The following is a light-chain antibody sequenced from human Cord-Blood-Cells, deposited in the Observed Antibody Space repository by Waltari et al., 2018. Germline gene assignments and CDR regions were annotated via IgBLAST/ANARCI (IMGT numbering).Light chain of an antibody. CDR1: SSDVGSYNL. Sequence: QSALTQPASVSGSPGQSITISCTGTSSDVGSYNLVSWYQQHPGQAPKLMIYEGSKRPAGVSNLCSGSKSCNTASLTISGLQAEDEADYYCCSYAGSSTLVFGGGTKLTVL. V-gene: IGLV2-23*01. CDR3: CSYAGSSTLV. CDR2: EGS. J-gene: IGLJ3*02.